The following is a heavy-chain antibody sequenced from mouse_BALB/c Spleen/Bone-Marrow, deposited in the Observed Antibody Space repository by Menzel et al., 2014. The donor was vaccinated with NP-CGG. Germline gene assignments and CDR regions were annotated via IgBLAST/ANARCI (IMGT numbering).Heavy chain of an antibody. J-gene: IGHJ2*01. CDR1: GFSLTDYG. V-gene: IGHV2-6-5*01. CDR2: IWGGGST. D-gene: IGHD2-10*02. Sequence: VQLQQSGPGLVAPSQSLSITCTVSGFSLTDYGVSWIRQPPGKGLEWLGVIWGGGSTYYNSALKSRLSISKDNSKSQVFLKMNSLQTDDTAMYYCATYGNYVGYAMDYWGQGTTLTVSS. CDR3: ATYGNYVGYAMDY.